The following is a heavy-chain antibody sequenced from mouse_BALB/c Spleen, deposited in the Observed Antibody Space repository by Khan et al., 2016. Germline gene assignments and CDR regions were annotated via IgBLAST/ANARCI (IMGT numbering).Heavy chain of an antibody. CDR3: ARGDGGGGGMDY. CDR1: GSSLTSYG. J-gene: IGHJ4*01. V-gene: IGHV2-6*02. Sequence: QVQLKESGPGLVAPSQSLSITCTVSGSSLTSYGVHWVRQPPGKGLEWLVVIWSDGSTTYNSALKSRLSISKDNSKSQVFLKMNSLQTDDTAMYYCARGDGGGGGMDYWGQGTSVTVSS. D-gene: IGHD1-1*02. CDR2: IWSDGST.